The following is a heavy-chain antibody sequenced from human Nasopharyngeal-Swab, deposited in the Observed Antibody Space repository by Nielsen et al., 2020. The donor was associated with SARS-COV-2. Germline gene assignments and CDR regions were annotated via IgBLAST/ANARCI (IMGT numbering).Heavy chain of an antibody. CDR2: IFVGGKT. Sequence: GESLKISCAASGFGVSNFYMSWVRQAPGKGLEWVSIIFVGGKTYHADSLSDRFIISRDDSKNTVSLQMNSLRAEDTAVYYCTRSVADNDAFDLWGPGTVVTVSS. CDR3: TRSVADNDAFDL. V-gene: IGHV3-66*01. J-gene: IGHJ3*01. CDR1: GFGVSNFY.